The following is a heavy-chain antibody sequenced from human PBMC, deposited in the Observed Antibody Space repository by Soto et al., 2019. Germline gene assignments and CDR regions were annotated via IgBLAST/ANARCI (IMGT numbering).Heavy chain of an antibody. V-gene: IGHV1-8*01. CDR3: AGGSPLPPIAAVSDPFDI. CDR2: MNPNSGNT. CDR1: GYTFTSYD. Sequence: ASVKVSCKASGYTFTSYDINWVRQATGQGLEWMGWMNPNSGNTGYAQKFQGRVTMTRNTSISTAYMEQSSLRSEDTAVYYCAGGSPLPPIAAVSDPFDIWGQGTMVTVSS. J-gene: IGHJ3*02. D-gene: IGHD6-13*01.